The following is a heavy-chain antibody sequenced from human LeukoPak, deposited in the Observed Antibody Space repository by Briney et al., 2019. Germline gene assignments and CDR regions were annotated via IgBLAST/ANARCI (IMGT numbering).Heavy chain of an antibody. D-gene: IGHD2-2*01. CDR1: GGSFSGYY. Sequence: SPTLSLTCAVYGGSFSGYYWSAIRQPPGKGLGWIREINHSGSTTYNPSLKSRVTISVDTSKNLFSLKLSSVTAADTAVYYCARNRVVGYCSSTSCRYYYSYYGMDVWGQGTTVTVSS. V-gene: IGHV4-34*01. CDR3: ARNRVVGYCSSTSCRYYYSYYGMDV. CDR2: INHSGST. J-gene: IGHJ6*02.